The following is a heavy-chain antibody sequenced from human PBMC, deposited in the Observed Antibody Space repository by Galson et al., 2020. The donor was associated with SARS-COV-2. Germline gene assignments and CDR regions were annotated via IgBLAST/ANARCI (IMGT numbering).Heavy chain of an antibody. J-gene: IGHJ4*02. V-gene: IGHV3-23*01. D-gene: IGHD6-19*01. CDR3: AKDGGGWLTSGWYYFDF. CDR2: TSGSGSKT. Sequence: GGSLRLSCAASGFTFDDYAMNWVRQAPGKGLEWVASTSGSGSKTYYADSVKGRFTISRDNSKNTLYLQMNSLGVEETAVYYCAKDGGGWLTSGWYYFDFWGQGTLVTVSS. CDR1: GFTFDDYA.